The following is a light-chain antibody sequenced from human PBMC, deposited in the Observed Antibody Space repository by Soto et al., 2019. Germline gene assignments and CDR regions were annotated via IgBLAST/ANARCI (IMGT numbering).Light chain of an antibody. Sequence: EIVMTQSPATLSLSPGERAALSCRASQSINSELAWYQQKPGQPPRLLIYGASTRATGVPARFTGSESGSEFTLTISVLQSEDFAVYYCQPGHNWPLTFGQGTRLEI. CDR3: QPGHNWPLT. CDR2: GAS. CDR1: QSINSE. V-gene: IGKV3-15*01. J-gene: IGKJ2*01.